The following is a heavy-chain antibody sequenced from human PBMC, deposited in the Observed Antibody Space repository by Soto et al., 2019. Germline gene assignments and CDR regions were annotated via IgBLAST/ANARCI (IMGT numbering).Heavy chain of an antibody. V-gene: IGHV3-48*03. CDR1: GFTFSSYE. J-gene: IGHJ6*02. CDR3: ARLPGYYDILTGYHYYYYYGMDV. Sequence: PGGSLRLSCAASGFTFSSYEINWVRQAPGKGLEWVSYISSSGSTIYYADSVKGRFTISRDNAKNSLYLQMNSLRAEDTAVYYCARLPGYYDILTGYHYYYYYGMDVWGQGTTVTVSS. CDR2: ISSSGSTI. D-gene: IGHD3-9*01.